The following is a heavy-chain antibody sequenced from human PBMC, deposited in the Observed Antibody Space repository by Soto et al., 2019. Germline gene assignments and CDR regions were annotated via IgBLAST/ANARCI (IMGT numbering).Heavy chain of an antibody. CDR1: GGSFSGYY. CDR3: ARGLEIYYFDY. Sequence: PSETLSLTCAVYGGSFSGYYWSWIRQPPGKGLEWIGEINHSGSTNYNPSLKSRVTISVDTSKNQFSLKLSSVTAADTAVYYCARGLEIYYFDYWGQGTLVTVSS. J-gene: IGHJ4*02. V-gene: IGHV4-34*01. CDR2: INHSGST.